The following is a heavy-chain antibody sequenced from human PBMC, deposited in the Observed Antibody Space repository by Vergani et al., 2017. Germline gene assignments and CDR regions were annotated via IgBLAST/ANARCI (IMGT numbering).Heavy chain of an antibody. CDR2: IYYSGST. D-gene: IGHD5-18*01. V-gene: IGHV4-31*03. Sequence: QVQLQESGPGLVKPSQTLSLTCTVSGGSISSGGYYWSWIRQHPGKGLEWIGYIYYSGSTYYNPSLKSRVTISVDTSKNQFSLELSSVTAADTAVYYCARARIQLWDNFYYYMDVWGKGTTVTVSS. CDR1: GGSISSGGYY. CDR3: ARARIQLWDNFYYYMDV. J-gene: IGHJ6*03.